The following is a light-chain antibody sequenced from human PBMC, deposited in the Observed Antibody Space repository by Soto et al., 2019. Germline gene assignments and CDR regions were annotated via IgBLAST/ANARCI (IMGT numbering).Light chain of an antibody. Sequence: EVGRTQSPGTLSLSPGDRATLSCRASQTISSTYLAWYQQKPGQAPRLLIYAASTRATGIPDRFSGSGSGTDFSLTIRRLEPEDFAVYYCQQYGSSPKTFGQGTKVDI. J-gene: IGKJ1*01. V-gene: IGKV3-20*01. CDR2: AAS. CDR3: QQYGSSPKT. CDR1: QTISSTY.